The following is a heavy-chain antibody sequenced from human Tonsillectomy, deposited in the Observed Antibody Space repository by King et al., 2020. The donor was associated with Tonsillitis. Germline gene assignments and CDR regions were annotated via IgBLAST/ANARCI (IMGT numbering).Heavy chain of an antibody. D-gene: IGHD4-11*01. CDR2: IRGSGGST. CDR3: AKVSGLQPDYYYGMDV. Sequence: VQLVESGGGLVQPGGSLRLSCASSGFTFSSYAMSWVRQAPGKGLEWVSAIRGSGGSTYYADSVKGRFTISRDNSKNTLYLQMNSLRSEDTAVYYCAKVSGLQPDYYYGMDVWGQGTTVTVSS. J-gene: IGHJ6*02. V-gene: IGHV3-23*04. CDR1: GFTFSSYA.